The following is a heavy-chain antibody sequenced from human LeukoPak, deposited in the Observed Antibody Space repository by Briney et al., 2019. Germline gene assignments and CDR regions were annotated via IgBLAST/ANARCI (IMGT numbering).Heavy chain of an antibody. CDR2: INHSGST. D-gene: IGHD5-12*01. CDR1: GGSFSGYY. CDR3: ARRNGQDIVATFRRRYYFDY. V-gene: IGHV4-34*01. Sequence: SETLSLTCAVYGGSFSGYYWSWIRQPPGKGLEWIGEINHSGSTNYNPSLKSRVTISINTSKNQFSLKLSSVTAADTAVYYCARRNGQDIVATFRRRYYFDYWGQGTLVTVSS. J-gene: IGHJ4*02.